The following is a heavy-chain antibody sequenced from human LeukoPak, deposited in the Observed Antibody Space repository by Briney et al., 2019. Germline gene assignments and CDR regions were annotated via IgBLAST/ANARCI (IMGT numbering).Heavy chain of an antibody. J-gene: IGHJ4*02. CDR1: GGSISSSSYY. CDR3: ARRHSSGWYLYLLEDSFSMGRRYYFDY. D-gene: IGHD6-19*01. V-gene: IGHV4-39*07. Sequence: SETLSLTCTVSGGSISSSSYYWGWIRQPPGKGLEWIGSIYHSGSTYYNPSLKSRVTISVDTSKNQFSLKLSSVTAADTAVYYCARRHSSGWYLYLLEDSFSMGRRYYFDYWGQGTLVTVSS. CDR2: IYHSGST.